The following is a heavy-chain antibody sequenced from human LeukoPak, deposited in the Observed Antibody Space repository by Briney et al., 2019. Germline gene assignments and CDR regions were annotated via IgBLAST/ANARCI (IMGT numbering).Heavy chain of an antibody. CDR2: INSDGSST. V-gene: IGHV3-74*01. J-gene: IGHJ4*02. Sequence: GGSLRLSCAASGFTFSSYWMHWVRQAPGKGLVWVSRINSDGSSTSYADSVKGRFTISRDNAKNTLYLQMNSLRAKDTAVYYCAKDGPLGYCSGGSGSNYYFDYWGQGTLVTVSS. CDR1: GFTFSSYW. D-gene: IGHD2-15*01. CDR3: AKDGPLGYCSGGSGSNYYFDY.